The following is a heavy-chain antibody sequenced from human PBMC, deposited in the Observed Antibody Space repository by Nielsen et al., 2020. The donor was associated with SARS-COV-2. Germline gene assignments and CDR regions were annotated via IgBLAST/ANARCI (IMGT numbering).Heavy chain of an antibody. V-gene: IGHV4-61*01. Sequence: SETLSLTCTVSGGSVSSGSYYWSWIRQPPGKGLEWIGYIYYSGSTNYNPSLKSRVTISVDTSKNRFSLNLSSVTAADTAVYYCARLDSSPYYFDPWGQGTLVTVSS. CDR2: IYYSGST. CDR3: ARLDSSPYYFDP. D-gene: IGHD3-22*01. CDR1: GGSVSSGSYY. J-gene: IGHJ4*02.